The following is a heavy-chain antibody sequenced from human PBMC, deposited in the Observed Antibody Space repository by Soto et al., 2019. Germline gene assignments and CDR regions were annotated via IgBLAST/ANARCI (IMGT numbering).Heavy chain of an antibody. CDR3: ARDRGDFWSGYYHDAFDI. CDR1: GYTFTSYG. J-gene: IGHJ3*02. CDR2: ISPNSGGT. D-gene: IGHD3-3*01. Sequence: ASVKVSCKASGYTFTSYGISWVRQAPGQGLEWMGWISPNSGGTNYAQKFQGRVTMTRDTSISTAYMELSRLRSDDTAVYYCARDRGDFWSGYYHDAFDIWGQGTMVTVS. V-gene: IGHV1-2*02.